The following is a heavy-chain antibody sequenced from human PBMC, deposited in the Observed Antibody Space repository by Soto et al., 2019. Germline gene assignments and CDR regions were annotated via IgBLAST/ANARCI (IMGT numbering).Heavy chain of an antibody. CDR3: ARDPRIAARPALPGYYFDY. D-gene: IGHD6-6*01. V-gene: IGHV1-3*01. J-gene: IGHJ4*02. Sequence: ASVKVSCKASGYTFTSYAMHWVRQAPGQRLEWMGWINAGNGNTKYSQKFQGRVTITRDTSASTAYMELSSLRSEDTAVYYCARDPRIAARPALPGYYFDYWGQGTLVTVSS. CDR1: GYTFTSYA. CDR2: INAGNGNT.